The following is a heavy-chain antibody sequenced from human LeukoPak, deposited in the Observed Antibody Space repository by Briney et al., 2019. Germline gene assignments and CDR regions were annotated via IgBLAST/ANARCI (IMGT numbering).Heavy chain of an antibody. CDR1: GFTFSSYS. D-gene: IGHD6-6*01. CDR3: ARLVEYSSSSRSGGYNWFDP. CDR2: ISSSSSTI. J-gene: IGHJ5*02. V-gene: IGHV3-48*01. Sequence: PGGSLRLSCAASGFTFSSYSMNWVRQAPGKGLEGVSYISSSSSTIYYADSVKGRFTISRDNAKNSLYLQMNSLRAEDTAVYYCARLVEYSSSSRSGGYNWFDPWGQGTLVTVSS.